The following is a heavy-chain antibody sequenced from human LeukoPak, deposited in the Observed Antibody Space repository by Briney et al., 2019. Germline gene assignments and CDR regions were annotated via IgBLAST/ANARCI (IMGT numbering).Heavy chain of an antibody. V-gene: IGHV3-48*03. D-gene: IGHD3-3*01. CDR3: AGSYYYFWSGYSRFDY. CDR1: GLTFSSYE. J-gene: IGHJ4*02. CDR2: ISSSGSTI. Sequence: GGSLRLSCAASGLTFSSYEMNWVRQAPGKGLEWVSYISSSGSTIYYADSVKGRFTISRDNAKNSLYLQMNSLRAEDTAVDYCAGSYYYFWSGYSRFDYWGQGTLVTVSS.